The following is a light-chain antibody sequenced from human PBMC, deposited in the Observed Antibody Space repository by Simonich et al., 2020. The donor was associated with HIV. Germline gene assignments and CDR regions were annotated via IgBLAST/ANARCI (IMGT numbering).Light chain of an antibody. CDR3: QSYDSSLSGVV. CDR2: GNI. Sequence: QSVLTQPPSVSGAPGQRVTISCTGSSPTIGAGYDVHWYQQLPGTAPKVLIYGNINRPSGFPDRFSGSKSGTSASLAITGLQAEDEADYYCQSYDSSLSGVVFGGGTKLTVL. J-gene: IGLJ2*01. V-gene: IGLV1-40*01. CDR1: SPTIGAGYD.